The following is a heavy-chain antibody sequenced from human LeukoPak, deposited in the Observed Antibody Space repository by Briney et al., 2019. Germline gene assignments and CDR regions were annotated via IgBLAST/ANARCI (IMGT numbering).Heavy chain of an antibody. J-gene: IGHJ6*02. CDR2: IYTSGST. V-gene: IGHV4-61*02. CDR3: ANARRYSGYDSWEFYYYGMDV. D-gene: IGHD5-12*01. Sequence: SETLSLTCTVSGDSIRSDFYYWSWIRQPAGKELEWIGRIYTSGSTTYNPSLKSRVTISIDMSKNQFSLHLSSVTAADTAVYYCANARRYSGYDSWEFYYYGMDVWGRGTTVTVSS. CDR1: GDSIRSDFYY.